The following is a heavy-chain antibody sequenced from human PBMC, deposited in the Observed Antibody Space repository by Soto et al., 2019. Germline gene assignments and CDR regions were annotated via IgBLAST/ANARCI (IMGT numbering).Heavy chain of an antibody. CDR1: GFTFSGYA. Sequence: GGSLRLSCAASGFTFSGYAMSWFRQAPGKGLEWISSISGSGVSTYYADSVKGRFTNSRDNSKNSMFLQMNNLRAEDTAVYYCASRPSDVSYYGVFDYWGQGTVVTVSS. V-gene: IGHV3-23*01. CDR3: ASRPSDVSYYGVFDY. CDR2: ISGSGVST. D-gene: IGHD3-10*01. J-gene: IGHJ4*02.